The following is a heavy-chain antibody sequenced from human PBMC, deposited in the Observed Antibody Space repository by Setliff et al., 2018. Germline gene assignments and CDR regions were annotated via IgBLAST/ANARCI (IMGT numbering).Heavy chain of an antibody. J-gene: IGHJ4*02. CDR1: GFTFSSYA. Sequence: GGSLRLSCAASGFTFSSYAMSWVRQAPGKGLEWVSAISGSGGSTYYADSVKGRFTISRDNSKNTLYLQMNSLRAEDTAVYYCAKARNAGYAGGWYLNYWGQGTLVTVSS. CDR3: AKARNAGYAGGWYLNY. D-gene: IGHD2-15*01. CDR2: ISGSGGST. V-gene: IGHV3-23*01.